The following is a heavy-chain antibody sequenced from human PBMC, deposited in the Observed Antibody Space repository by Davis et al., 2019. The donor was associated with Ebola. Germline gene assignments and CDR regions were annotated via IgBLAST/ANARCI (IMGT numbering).Heavy chain of an antibody. CDR1: GGSISSYY. V-gene: IGHV4-59*12. CDR2: IYYSGST. J-gene: IGHJ6*02. Sequence: MPGGSLRLSCNVSGGSISSYYWSWIRQPPGKGLEWIGYIYYSGSTNYNPSLKSRVSISVDTSKNQISLKLSSVTAADTAVYYCARSEVVVLVAATDYFYYGLDVWGQGTAVTVSS. D-gene: IGHD2-15*01. CDR3: ARSEVVVLVAATDYFYYGLDV.